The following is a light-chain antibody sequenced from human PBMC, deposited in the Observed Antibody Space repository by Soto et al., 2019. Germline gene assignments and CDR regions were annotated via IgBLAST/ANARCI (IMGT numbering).Light chain of an antibody. V-gene: IGKV1-9*01. CDR1: QGIASH. CDR3: QQVNSFPHI. Sequence: DIQLTQSPSFLSASLGDRVIFTCRASQGIASHLAWYQQRPGKAPKLLVYAASSLQSGFPSRFSGSGFGTEFTLTISSLQPEDFATYYCQQVNSFPHIFGQGTKLEIK. J-gene: IGKJ2*01. CDR2: AAS.